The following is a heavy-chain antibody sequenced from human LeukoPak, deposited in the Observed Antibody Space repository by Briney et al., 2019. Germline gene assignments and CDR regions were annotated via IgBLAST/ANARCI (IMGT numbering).Heavy chain of an antibody. J-gene: IGHJ4*02. CDR2: ISYDGSNK. V-gene: IGHV3-30*04. Sequence: GRSLRLSCAASGFTFSSYAMHWVRQAPGKGLEWVAVISYDGSNKYYADSVKGRFTISRDNAKNSLYLQMNSLRAEDTAVYYCERDRKGHFKQWLVGFDYWGQGTLVTVSS. CDR3: ERDRKGHFKQWLVGFDY. D-gene: IGHD6-19*01. CDR1: GFTFSSYA.